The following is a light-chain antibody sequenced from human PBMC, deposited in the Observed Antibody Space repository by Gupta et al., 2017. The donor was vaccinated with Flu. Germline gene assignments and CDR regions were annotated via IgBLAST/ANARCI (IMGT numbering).Light chain of an antibody. CDR3: QQSDSTPRT. J-gene: IGKJ1*01. CDR2: AAS. V-gene: IGKV1-39*01. CDR1: QSISTY. Sequence: DIHVTQSPSSLSASIGDRVTITCRASQSISTYLNWYQQKPGKAPKLLIYAASSLQSEAPSRFSGSGSGTDFTLTISRLQPEDFATYYCQQSDSTPRTFGQGTKVEIK.